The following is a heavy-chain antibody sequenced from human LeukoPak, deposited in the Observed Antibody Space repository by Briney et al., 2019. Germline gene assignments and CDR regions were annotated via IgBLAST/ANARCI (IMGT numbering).Heavy chain of an antibody. J-gene: IGHJ4*02. CDR1: GFTFSTFA. Sequence: GGSLRLSCAASGFTFSTFAMIWVRQSPGKGLEWVSSIFPSGGEIHYADSVRGRFTISRDNSKSTLSLQMNSLRAEDTAIYYCATYRQVLLPFESWGQGTLVTVSS. CDR3: ATYRQVLLPFES. V-gene: IGHV3-23*01. CDR2: IFPSGGEI. D-gene: IGHD2-8*02.